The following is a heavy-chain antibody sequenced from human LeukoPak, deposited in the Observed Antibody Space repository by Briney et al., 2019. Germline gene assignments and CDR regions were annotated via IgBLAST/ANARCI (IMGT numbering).Heavy chain of an antibody. V-gene: IGHV3-23*01. CDR3: AKGHGYGGYDYIEWFDY. CDR1: GFTFSSYA. CDR2: ISGSGGST. Sequence: GGSLRLSCAASGFTFSSYAMSWVRQAPGKGLEWVSAISGSGGSTYYADSVKGRFTISRDNSKNTLYLQMNSLRAEDTAVYYCAKGHGYGGYDYIEWFDYWGPGTLVTVSS. D-gene: IGHD5-12*01. J-gene: IGHJ4*02.